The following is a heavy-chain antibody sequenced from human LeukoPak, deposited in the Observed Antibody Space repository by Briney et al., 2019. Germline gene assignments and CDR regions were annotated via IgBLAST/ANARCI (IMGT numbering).Heavy chain of an antibody. J-gene: IGHJ4*02. Sequence: SVKVSCKASGGTFKNYAISWVRQAPGQGLEWMGGILPIFGTTNYAQKFQARVTITADESTSTAYMELSSLRSEDTAVYYCARDHQADCSSTSCYVASDYWGQGTLVTVSS. CDR1: GGTFKNYA. CDR3: ARDHQADCSSTSCYVASDY. D-gene: IGHD2-2*01. CDR2: ILPIFGTT. V-gene: IGHV1-69*13.